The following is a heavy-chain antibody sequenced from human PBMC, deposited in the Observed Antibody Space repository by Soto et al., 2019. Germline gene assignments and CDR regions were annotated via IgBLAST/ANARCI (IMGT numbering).Heavy chain of an antibody. D-gene: IGHD3-16*02. CDR3: ASPRLGELSPS. Sequence: QVQLVESGGGVVHPGRSLRLSCAASGFTFSSYSLDWVRQAPGTGLEWVAGISSDGSNKYYADSVKGRFTISRDNSKNTLSLQMNSLIGEDMAVYYCASPRLGELSPSWGQGTLVTVSS. J-gene: IGHJ5*02. CDR2: ISSDGSNK. V-gene: IGHV3-30-3*01. CDR1: GFTFSSYS.